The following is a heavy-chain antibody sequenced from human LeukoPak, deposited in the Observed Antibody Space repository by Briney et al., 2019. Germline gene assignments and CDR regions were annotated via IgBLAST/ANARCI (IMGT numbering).Heavy chain of an antibody. J-gene: IGHJ5*02. CDR1: GYTFTGYY. V-gene: IGHV1-2*02. CDR2: INPNSGGT. Sequence: ASVKVSCKASGYTFTGYYMHWVRQAPGQGLEWMGWINPNSGGTNYAQKFQGRVTMTRDTSISTAYMELSRLRSDDTAVYYCARVWVQLANWFDPWGQGTLVTVSS. CDR3: ARVWVQLANWFDP. D-gene: IGHD6-6*01.